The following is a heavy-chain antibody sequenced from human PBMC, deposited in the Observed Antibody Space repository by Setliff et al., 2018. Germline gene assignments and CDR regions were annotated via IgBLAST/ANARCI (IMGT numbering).Heavy chain of an antibody. CDR3: ARSPAVLGIVYSDP. CDR2: IIPMFGTP. V-gene: IGHV1-69*05. D-gene: IGHD2-21*01. Sequence: SVKVSCKASGDSFSNYAISWVRQAPGQGLEWMGGIIPMFGTPAYTQKFQDRVTITTDESTSTAYMELNSLTSEDTAVYYCARSPAVLGIVYSDPWGQGTLVTVSS. CDR1: GDSFSNYA. J-gene: IGHJ5*02.